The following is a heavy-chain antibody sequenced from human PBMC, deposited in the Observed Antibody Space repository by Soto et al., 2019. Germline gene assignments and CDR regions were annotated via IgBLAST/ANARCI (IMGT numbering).Heavy chain of an antibody. V-gene: IGHV1-69*12. CDR1: GGTFNNYA. CDR2: IIPIFGTA. J-gene: IGHJ4*02. D-gene: IGHD3-9*01. Sequence: QVQLVQSGAEVKKPGSSVKVSCKASGGTFNNYAISWVRQARGQGLEWMGGIIPIFGTANYAQKFQGRVTITADESTSTAYMELSSLRSEDTAVYYCARHVRYLDWLLSPFDYWGQGTLVTVSS. CDR3: ARHVRYLDWLLSPFDY.